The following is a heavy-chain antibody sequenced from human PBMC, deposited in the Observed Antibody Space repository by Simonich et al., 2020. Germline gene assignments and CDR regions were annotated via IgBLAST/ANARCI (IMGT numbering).Heavy chain of an antibody. V-gene: IGHV1-2*02. CDR2: INPNSGST. CDR3: ARGALTGDYYYMDV. CDR1: GYTFTGYY. D-gene: IGHD7-27*01. Sequence: QVQLVQSGAEVKKPGASVKVSCKASGYTFTGYYMHWVRQAPGQGLEWRGRINPNSGSTNYAQKFQGRVTMTRDTSISTAYMELSRLRSDDTAVYYCARGALTGDYYYMDVWGKGTTVTVSS. J-gene: IGHJ6*03.